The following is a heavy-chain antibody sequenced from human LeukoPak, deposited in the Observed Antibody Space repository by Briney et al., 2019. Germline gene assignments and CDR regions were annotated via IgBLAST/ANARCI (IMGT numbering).Heavy chain of an antibody. CDR2: INPSGGST. J-gene: IGHJ6*02. V-gene: IGHV1-46*01. D-gene: IGHD6-13*01. CDR1: GYTFTSYY. Sequence: GASVKVSCKASGYTFTSYYMHCVRQAPAQGLEWMGIINPSGGSTSYAQKFQGRVTMTRDTSTSTVYMELSSLRSEDTAVYYCARGRSPATAQYGMDVWGQGTTVTVSS. CDR3: ARGRSPATAQYGMDV.